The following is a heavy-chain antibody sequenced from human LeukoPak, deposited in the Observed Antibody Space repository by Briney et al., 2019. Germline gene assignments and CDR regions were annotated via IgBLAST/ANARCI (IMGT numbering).Heavy chain of an antibody. Sequence: PGGSLRLSCAASGFTVSSNDMSWVRQAPGKGLEWVSVIYIGGSTYYADSVKGRFTISRDISKNTLYLRMNSLRAEDTAMYYCARLGFVVPAVIFDYWGQGTLVTVSS. V-gene: IGHV3-53*01. CDR3: ARLGFVVPAVIFDY. J-gene: IGHJ4*02. CDR1: GFTVSSND. CDR2: IYIGGST. D-gene: IGHD2-2*02.